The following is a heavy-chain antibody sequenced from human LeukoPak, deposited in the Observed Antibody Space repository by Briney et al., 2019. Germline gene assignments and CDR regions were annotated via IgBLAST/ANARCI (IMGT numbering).Heavy chain of an antibody. CDR1: GFTFTSFA. J-gene: IGHJ4*02. CDR3: AKHSHDGSAPYYEVQLDY. Sequence: TGGSLGLSCAASGFTFTSFAMSWVRQAPGKGLEWVSTISRSGVATYYANSVKGRFTISRDNSKNTVYLQMSSLRAEDTAMYYCAKHSHDGSAPYYEVQLDYWGQGTLVTVSS. V-gene: IGHV3-23*01. CDR2: ISRSGVAT. D-gene: IGHD3-22*01.